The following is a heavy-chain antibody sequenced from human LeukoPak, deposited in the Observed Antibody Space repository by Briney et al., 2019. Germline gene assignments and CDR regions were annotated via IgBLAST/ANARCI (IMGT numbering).Heavy chain of an antibody. CDR2: IYTSGST. CDR1: GGSFSGYY. J-gene: IGHJ4*02. Sequence: SETLSLTCAVYGGSFSGYYWSWIRQPAGKGLEWIGRIYTSGSTNYNPSLKSRVTISVDTSKNQFSLKLSSVTAADTAVYYCARAPYSSSSLFDYWGQGTLVTVSS. D-gene: IGHD6-6*01. V-gene: IGHV4-59*10. CDR3: ARAPYSSSSLFDY.